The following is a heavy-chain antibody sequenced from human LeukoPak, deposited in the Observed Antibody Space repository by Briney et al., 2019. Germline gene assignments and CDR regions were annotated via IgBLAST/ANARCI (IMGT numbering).Heavy chain of an antibody. J-gene: IGHJ3*02. CDR1: GFTFSSYG. D-gene: IGHD2-2*01. Sequence: GGSLRLSCAASGFTFSSYGMHWVRQAPGKGLEGVAFIRYDGSNKYYADSVKGRFTISRDNSKNTLYLQMNSLRAEDTAVYYCAKEAHIVVVPAALDIGGQGTRVTVSS. CDR2: IRYDGSNK. CDR3: AKEAHIVVVPAALDI. V-gene: IGHV3-30*02.